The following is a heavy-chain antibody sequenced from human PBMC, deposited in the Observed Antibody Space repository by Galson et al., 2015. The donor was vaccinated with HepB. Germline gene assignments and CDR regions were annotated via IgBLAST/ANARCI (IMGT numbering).Heavy chain of an antibody. CDR1: GFTFSNAW. D-gene: IGHD3-9*01. CDR3: TKDILTGYYNVLYYYYYYMDV. J-gene: IGHJ6*03. Sequence: SLRLSCAASGFTFSNAWMSWVRQAPGKGLEWVGRIKSKTDGGTTDYAAPVKGRFTISRDDSKNTLYLQMNSLKTEDTAVYYCTKDILTGYYNVLYYYYYYMDVWGKGTTVTVSS. CDR2: IKSKTDGGTT. V-gene: IGHV3-15*01.